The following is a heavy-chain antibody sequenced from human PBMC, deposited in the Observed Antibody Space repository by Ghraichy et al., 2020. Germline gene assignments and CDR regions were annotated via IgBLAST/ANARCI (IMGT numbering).Heavy chain of an antibody. CDR1: GYTLTELS. Sequence: ASVKVSCKVSGYTLTELSIYWVRQAPGKGLEWMGGFDPEDGETIYAQKFQGRVTMTEDTSTDTVYMELRSLRSEDTAVYYCAADPRLAWTWHYYYGMDVWGQGTAVTVSS. V-gene: IGHV1-24*01. CDR2: FDPEDGET. D-gene: IGHD3-3*02. J-gene: IGHJ6*02. CDR3: AADPRLAWTWHYYYGMDV.